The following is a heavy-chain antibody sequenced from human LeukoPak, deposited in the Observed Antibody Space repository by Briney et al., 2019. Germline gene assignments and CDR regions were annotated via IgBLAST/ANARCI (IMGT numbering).Heavy chain of an antibody. CDR2: ISYHGSNK. J-gene: IGHJ6*02. Sequence: GGSLRLSCAASGFTFSSYGMHWVRQAPGKGLEWVAVISYHGSNKYYADSVKGRFTISRDNSKNTLYLQMNSLRAEDTAVYYCARSHYYDSSNFYYYYGMDVWGQGTTVTVSS. V-gene: IGHV3-30*03. CDR3: ARSHYYDSSNFYYYYGMDV. D-gene: IGHD3-22*01. CDR1: GFTFSSYG.